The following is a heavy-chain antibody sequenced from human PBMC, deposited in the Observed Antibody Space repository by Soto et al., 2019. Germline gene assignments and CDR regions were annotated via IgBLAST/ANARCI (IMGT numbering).Heavy chain of an antibody. J-gene: IGHJ6*02. CDR1: GFTFSSYW. D-gene: IGHD3-3*01. CDR3: ARGGYFWRLLG. CDR2: IKQDGSEK. V-gene: IGHV3-7*01. Sequence: EVQLVESGGGLVQPGGSLRLSCAASGFTFSSYWMSWVRQAPGKGLEWVANIKQDGSEKYYVDSVKGRFTISRDNAKKSLQLQMNSLSAEDAAVDYGARGGYFWRLLGWGQGTTVTVSS.